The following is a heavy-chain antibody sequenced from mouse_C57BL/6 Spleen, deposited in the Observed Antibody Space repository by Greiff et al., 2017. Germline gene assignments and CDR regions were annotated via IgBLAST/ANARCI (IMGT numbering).Heavy chain of an antibody. D-gene: IGHD2-5*01. J-gene: IGHJ2*01. CDR1: GYTFTSYW. V-gene: IGHV1-55*01. CDR2: IYPGSGST. Sequence: QVQLQQPGAELVKPGASVKMSCKASGYTFTSYWITWVKQRPGQGLEWIGDIYPGSGSTNYNEKFKSKATLTVKTSSSTAYMQLSSLTSEDSAVYYCARLYYSNYGGYYFDYWGQGTTLTVSS. CDR3: ARLYYSNYGGYYFDY.